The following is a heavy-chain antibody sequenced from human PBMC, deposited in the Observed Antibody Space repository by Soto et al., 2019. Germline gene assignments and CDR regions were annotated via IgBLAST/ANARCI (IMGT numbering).Heavy chain of an antibody. D-gene: IGHD2-15*01. CDR3: ARDLRRLRGTLTHSDY. CDR1: VYTFTCYY. CDR2: INPNSGGT. V-gene: IGHV1-2*02. Sequence: XSVKVSCKASVYTFTCYYMHWVRQAPGQGLEWMGWINPNSGGTNYAQKFQGRVTMTRDTSISTAYMELSRLRSDDTAVYYCARDLRRLRGTLTHSDYWGQGTLVTVSS. J-gene: IGHJ4*02.